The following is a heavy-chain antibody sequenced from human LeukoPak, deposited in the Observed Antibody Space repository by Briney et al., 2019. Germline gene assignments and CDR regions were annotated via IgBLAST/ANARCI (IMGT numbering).Heavy chain of an antibody. D-gene: IGHD6-19*01. CDR3: ARDPGVRWLVGFDY. J-gene: IGHJ4*02. CDR2: ISSSSNSI. CDR1: GFTFSSHS. Sequence: GGSLRLSCAASGFTFSSHSVNWVRQAPGKGLEWISYISSSSNSIHYADSVKGRFTISRDNAKKSLYLQMNSLRDEDTAVYYCARDPGVRWLVGFDYWGQGTLVTVSS. V-gene: IGHV3-48*02.